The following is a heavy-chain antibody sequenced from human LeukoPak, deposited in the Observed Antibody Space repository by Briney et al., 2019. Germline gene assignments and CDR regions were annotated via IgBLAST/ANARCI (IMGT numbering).Heavy chain of an antibody. J-gene: IGHJ4*02. Sequence: ASVEVSCKASGYTFTSCGISWVRQAPGQGLEWMGWISAYNGNTNYAQKLQGRVTMTTDTSTSTAYMELRSLRSDDTAVYYCARGFYGGSDYYFDYWGQGTLVTVSS. CDR2: ISAYNGNT. CDR3: ARGFYGGSDYYFDY. CDR1: GYTFTSCG. D-gene: IGHD4-23*01. V-gene: IGHV1-18*01.